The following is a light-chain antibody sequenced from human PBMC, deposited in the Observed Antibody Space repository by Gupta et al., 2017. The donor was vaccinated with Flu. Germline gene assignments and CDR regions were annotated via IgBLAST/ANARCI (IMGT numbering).Light chain of an antibody. CDR3: MQALQSPRT. CDR1: QTHLHSTGNIY. Sequence: IGMMQSPLSMPARPGGQASISCKSNQTHLHSTGNIYLDWYLQRPGQSPQLLIYLTSNRASGVPDRFSGSGSGTDFTLKISRVEAGDFGLYYHMQALQSPRTFGQGTRVEYK. J-gene: IGKJ1*01. V-gene: IGKV2-28*01. CDR2: LTS.